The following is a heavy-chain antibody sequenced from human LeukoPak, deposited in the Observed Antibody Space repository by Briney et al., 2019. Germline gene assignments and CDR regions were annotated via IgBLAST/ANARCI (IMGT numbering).Heavy chain of an antibody. D-gene: IGHD4-17*01. V-gene: IGHV3-66*01. J-gene: IGHJ4*02. CDR2: IYTDGNT. CDR1: GVSVSANY. Sequence: PGRSLRLSCEVSGVSVSANYWHWVRQAPGKALEWVSLIYTDGNTHYADSVKGRFIFSRDSTKTTLYLQMNSLRTEDTAVYFCTHGDYPLTYWGQGTLVTVSS. CDR3: THGDYPLTY.